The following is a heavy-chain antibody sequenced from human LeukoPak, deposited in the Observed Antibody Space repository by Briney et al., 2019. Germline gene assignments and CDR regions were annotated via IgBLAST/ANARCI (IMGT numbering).Heavy chain of an antibody. CDR3: ATRQIYGYYFDY. D-gene: IGHD3-10*01. V-gene: IGHV1-24*01. CDR2: FDPEDGET. J-gene: IGHJ4*02. Sequence: ASVKVSCKVSGYTLTELSMHWVRQAPGKGLEWMGGFDPEDGETIYAQKFQGRVTMTEDTSTDTAYMELSSLRSEDTAVYYCATRQIYGYYFDYWGQGTLVTVSS. CDR1: GYTLTELS.